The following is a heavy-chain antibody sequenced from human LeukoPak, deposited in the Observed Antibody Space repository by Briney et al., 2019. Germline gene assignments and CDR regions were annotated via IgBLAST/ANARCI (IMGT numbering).Heavy chain of an antibody. CDR2: INHSGST. V-gene: IGHV4-34*01. CDR3: ARSPCSGGSCYPGAH. J-gene: IGHJ4*02. D-gene: IGHD2-15*01. Sequence: SETLSLTCAVYGGSFSGYYWSWIRQPPGKGLEWIGEINHSGSTNYNPSLKSRVTISVDTSKNQFSLKLSSVTAADTAVYYCARSPCSGGSCYPGAHWGQGTLVTVSS. CDR1: GGSFSGYY.